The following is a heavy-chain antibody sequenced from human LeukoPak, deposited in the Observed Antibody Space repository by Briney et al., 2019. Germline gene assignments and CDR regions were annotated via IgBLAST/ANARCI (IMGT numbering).Heavy chain of an antibody. J-gene: IGHJ4*02. Sequence: GGSLRLSCAASGFTSSSYSIRWVRQAPGKGLEWVAVTSYDETNKNYADSVKGRFTISRDNSKNTLYLQMNSLRDEDSAVYYCAREGGDYFDYWGQGIRVTVSS. CDR2: TSYDETNK. V-gene: IGHV3-30-3*01. D-gene: IGHD3-16*01. CDR3: AREGGDYFDY. CDR1: GFTSSSYS.